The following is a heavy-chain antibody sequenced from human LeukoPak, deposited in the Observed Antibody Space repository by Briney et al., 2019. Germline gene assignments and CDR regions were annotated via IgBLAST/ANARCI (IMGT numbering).Heavy chain of an antibody. J-gene: IGHJ4*02. CDR3: VKSAGRNGGN. CDR2: ISSSSDT. CDR1: GFTFSSYW. Sequence: GGSLRLSCAASGFTFSSYWMHWVRQAPGKGLQWLSYISSSSDTSYADSVRGRFTISRDNAKKSVYLQMNSLRAEDTAIYYCVKSAGRNGGNWGQGTLVTVSS. V-gene: IGHV3-69-1*02. D-gene: IGHD1-26*01.